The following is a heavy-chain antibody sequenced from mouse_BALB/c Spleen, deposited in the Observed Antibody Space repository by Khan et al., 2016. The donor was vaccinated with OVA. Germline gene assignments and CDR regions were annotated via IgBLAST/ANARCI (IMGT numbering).Heavy chain of an antibody. D-gene: IGHD1-2*01. Sequence: QIQLVQSGPELKKPGETVKISCKASGYTFTNNGMNWVKQAPGKGLKWMGWINTYTGEPTYAEDFKGRFAFSLETSARTAYLQINNLKNEDTATNFCARVGYGGTMDYWGQGTSVTVSS. J-gene: IGHJ4*01. CDR2: INTYTGEP. CDR1: GYTFTNNG. V-gene: IGHV9-3-1*01. CDR3: ARVGYGGTMDY.